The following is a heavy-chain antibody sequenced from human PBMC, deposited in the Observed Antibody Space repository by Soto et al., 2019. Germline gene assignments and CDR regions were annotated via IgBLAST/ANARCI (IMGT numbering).Heavy chain of an antibody. CDR2: INPYNGNT. CDR1: GYTFTSYG. CDR3: ARAVAVAADFDY. D-gene: IGHD6-19*01. V-gene: IGHV1-18*01. Sequence: GASVKVSCKASGYTFTSYGISWVRQAPGQRLEWMGWINPYNGNTKYSQKFQGRVTIIRDTSASTAYMELSSLRSEDTAVYYCARAVAVAADFDYWGQGTLVTVSS. J-gene: IGHJ4*02.